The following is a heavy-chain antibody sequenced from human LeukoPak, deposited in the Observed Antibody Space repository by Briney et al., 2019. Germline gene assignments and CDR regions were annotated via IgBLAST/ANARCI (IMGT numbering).Heavy chain of an antibody. J-gene: IGHJ4*02. D-gene: IGHD3-16*02. CDR1: GFTFSSYA. CDR2: ISGSGGST. Sequence: GGSLRLSCAASGFTFSSYAMSWVRQAPGRGLEWVSAISGSGGSTYYADSVKGRFTISRDNSKNTLYLQMNSLRAEDTAVYYCAKDGLRLGELSQLDYWGQGTLVTVSS. V-gene: IGHV3-23*01. CDR3: AKDGLRLGELSQLDY.